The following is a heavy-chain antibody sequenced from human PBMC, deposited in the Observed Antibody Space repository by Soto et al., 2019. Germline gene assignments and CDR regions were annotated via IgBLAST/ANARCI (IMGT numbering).Heavy chain of an antibody. Sequence: PGGSLRLSCAASGFTFSSYAMSWVRQAPGKGLEWVSAISGSGGSTYYADSVKGWFTISRDNSKNTLYLQMNSLRAEDTAVYYCAIMSVVGATYFDYWGQGTLVTVSS. CDR1: GFTFSSYA. CDR3: AIMSVVGATYFDY. D-gene: IGHD1-26*01. CDR2: ISGSGGST. J-gene: IGHJ4*02. V-gene: IGHV3-23*01.